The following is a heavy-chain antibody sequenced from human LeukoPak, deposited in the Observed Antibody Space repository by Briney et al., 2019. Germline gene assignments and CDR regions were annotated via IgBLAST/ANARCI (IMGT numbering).Heavy chain of an antibody. J-gene: IGHJ4*02. CDR2: INAGNGNT. V-gene: IGHV1-3*01. CDR1: GYTFTNHA. Sequence: ASVKVSCKAFGYTFTNHAMHWVRQAPGQRLEWMGWINAGNGNTKYSQKFQGRVTITRDTSASTAYMELSSLRSEDTAVYYCARDQGLPGSYYFDYWGQGTLVTVSS. CDR3: ARDQGLPGSYYFDY. D-gene: IGHD2-15*01.